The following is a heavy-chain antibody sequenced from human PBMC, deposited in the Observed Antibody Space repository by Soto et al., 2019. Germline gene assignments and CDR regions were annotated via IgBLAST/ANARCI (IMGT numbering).Heavy chain of an antibody. CDR2: ITADGTT. Sequence: EERLVESGGGLVQPGGSLRLSCAASQFTFSTYWMHWVRQVPGKGLVWVSRITADGTTYYADSVKGRFTISRDNAKDTLYLQMNDLTAEDTAVYYCVRDEEWLIANLRGQGTLVTVSS. CDR3: VRDEEWLIANL. D-gene: IGHD6-19*01. V-gene: IGHV3-74*01. J-gene: IGHJ4*02. CDR1: QFTFSTYW.